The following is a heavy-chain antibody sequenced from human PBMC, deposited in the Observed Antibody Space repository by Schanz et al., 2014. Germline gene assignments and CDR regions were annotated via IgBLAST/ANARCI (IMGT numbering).Heavy chain of an antibody. V-gene: IGHV1-8*01. CDR2: MNPNSGNP. CDR1: GYTFSNDD. J-gene: IGHJ4*02. CDR3: ARGRTFDY. Sequence: QVQLVQSGAELWKPGTSVKVSCKTSGYTFSNDDINWVRQAPGQGLEWLGWMNPNSGNPGFAQKFRSRVTKTRNTSMSTAYIDLHMLTSEDAAVYYCARGRTFDYWGQGTLVTVSS.